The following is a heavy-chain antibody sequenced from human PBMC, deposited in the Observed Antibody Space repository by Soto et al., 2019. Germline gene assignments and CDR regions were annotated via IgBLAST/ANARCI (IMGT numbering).Heavy chain of an antibody. CDR1: GGSISSYY. V-gene: IGHV4-59*01. CDR2: IYYSGST. Sequence: SETLSLTCTVSGGSISSYYWSWIRQPPGKGLEWIGYIYYSGSTNYNPSLKSRVTISVDTSKNQFSLKLGSVTAADTAVYYCARGPDDYIWGSYRSYYYYYYMDVWGKGTTVTVSS. D-gene: IGHD3-16*02. J-gene: IGHJ6*03. CDR3: ARGPDDYIWGSYRSYYYYYYMDV.